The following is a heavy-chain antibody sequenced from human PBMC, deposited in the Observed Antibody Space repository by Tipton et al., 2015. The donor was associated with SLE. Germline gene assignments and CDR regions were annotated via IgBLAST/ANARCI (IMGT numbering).Heavy chain of an antibody. V-gene: IGHV4-31*03. D-gene: IGHD3-22*01. Sequence: TLSLTCTVSGDPLYSGGYSWTWIRQYPGKGLEWIGYIYYSGTTYYNPSLKSRLIMSVDTSKNQFSLKLSSVTAADTAVYYCATQGSDYYDSSGLFVYWGQGTLVTVSS. CDR1: GDPLYSGGYS. CDR3: ATQGSDYYDSSGLFVY. J-gene: IGHJ4*02. CDR2: IYYSGTT.